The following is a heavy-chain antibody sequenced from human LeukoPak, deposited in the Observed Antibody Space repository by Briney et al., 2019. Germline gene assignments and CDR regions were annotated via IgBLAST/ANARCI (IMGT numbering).Heavy chain of an antibody. CDR2: ISWNSDSI. CDR3: AANRGGGNWFDP. CDR1: GFSFDDYA. D-gene: IGHD2/OR15-2a*01. Sequence: GGSLRLTCAASGFSFDDYAMHWVRQAPGKGLEWVSGISWNSDSIGYADSVKGRFTIFRDNARNSLYLQLNSLRAEDTAFNYCAANRGGGNWFDPWGQGTLVTVSS. V-gene: IGHV3-9*01. J-gene: IGHJ5*02.